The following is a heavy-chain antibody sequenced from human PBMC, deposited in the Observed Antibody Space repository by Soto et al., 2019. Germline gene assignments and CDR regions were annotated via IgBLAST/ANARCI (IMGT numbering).Heavy chain of an antibody. CDR2: FDPEDGET. CDR3: ARNGDPYWYFDL. D-gene: IGHD4-17*01. J-gene: IGHJ2*01. CDR1: GYTLTELS. V-gene: IGHV1-24*01. Sequence: WASVKVSCKVSGYTLTELSMHWVRQAPGKGLEWMGGFDPEDGETIYAQKFQGRVTITADTSTDTAYMELSSLRSEDTAVYYCARNGDPYWYFDLWGRGTLVTVSS.